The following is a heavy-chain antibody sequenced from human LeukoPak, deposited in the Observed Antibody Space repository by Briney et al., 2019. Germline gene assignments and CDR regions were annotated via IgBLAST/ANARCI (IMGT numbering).Heavy chain of an antibody. CDR2: ISAYNGNT. CDR3: ARALPDITMVRGKFPFDY. CDR1: GGTFSSYG. Sequence: GASVKVSCKASGGTFSSYGISWVRQAPGQGLEWMGWISAYNGNTNYAQKLQGRVTMTTDTSTSTAYMELRSLRSDDTAVYYCARALPDITMVRGKFPFDYWGQGTLVTVSS. V-gene: IGHV1-18*01. J-gene: IGHJ4*02. D-gene: IGHD3-10*01.